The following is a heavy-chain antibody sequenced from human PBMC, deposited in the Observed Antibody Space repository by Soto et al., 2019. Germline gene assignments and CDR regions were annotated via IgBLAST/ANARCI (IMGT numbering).Heavy chain of an antibody. CDR1: GFTFSSYA. V-gene: IGHV3-23*01. CDR2: LSGSGGST. J-gene: IGHJ4*02. CDR3: SKDRDSGSYLLQAVY. Sequence: GGSLRLSCAASGFTFSSYAMSWVRQAPGKGLEWVSGLSGSGGSTYYADSVKGRFTISRDNSKNTLYLQMNSLRAEDTAVYYCSKDRDSGSYLLQAVYWGQGTLVTVSS. D-gene: IGHD1-26*01.